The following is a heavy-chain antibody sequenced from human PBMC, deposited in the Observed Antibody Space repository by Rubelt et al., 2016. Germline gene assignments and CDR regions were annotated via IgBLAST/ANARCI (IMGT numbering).Heavy chain of an antibody. D-gene: IGHD3-10*01. CDR1: GYTFTNYA. CDR3: GRDGRVCEYYFDF. Sequence: QVQLVQTGAEVKKPGASVKISCKASGYTFTNYAIHWVRQAPGQRLEWLGWINAGKGNTKYSQSFQGRVTITGDTSASTGDMELRTLSSEDTAVYYCGRDGRVCEYYFDFWGQGTLGTVSS. V-gene: IGHV1-3*01. CDR2: INAGKGNT. J-gene: IGHJ4*02.